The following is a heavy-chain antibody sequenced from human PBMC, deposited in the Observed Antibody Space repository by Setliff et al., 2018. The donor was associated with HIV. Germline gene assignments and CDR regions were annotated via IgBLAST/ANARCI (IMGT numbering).Heavy chain of an antibody. D-gene: IGHD6-13*01. CDR3: ARVNSRNWFDP. CDR1: GGSISSHY. J-gene: IGHJ5*02. Sequence: ASETLSLTCTVSGGSISSHYWSWIRQPPGKGLEWIGYIYYSGSTNYNPSLKSRVTISVDTSKNQFSLKLSSVTAADTAVYYCARVNSRNWFDPWGQGTLVTV. CDR2: IYYSGST. V-gene: IGHV4-59*11.